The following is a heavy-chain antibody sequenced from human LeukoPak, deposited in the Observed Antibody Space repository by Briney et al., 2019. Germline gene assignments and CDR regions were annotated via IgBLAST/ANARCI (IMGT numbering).Heavy chain of an antibody. CDR3: ARGLRYYYGSRSSDY. J-gene: IGHJ4*02. V-gene: IGHV4-34*01. CDR2: INHSGST. Sequence: SETLSLTCAVYGGSFSGYYWSWIRQPPGKGLEWIGEINHSGSTNYNPSLKSRVTISVDTSKNQFSLKLSSVTAADTAVYYCARGLRYYYGSRSSDYWGQGTLVTVSS. CDR1: GGSFSGYY. D-gene: IGHD3-10*01.